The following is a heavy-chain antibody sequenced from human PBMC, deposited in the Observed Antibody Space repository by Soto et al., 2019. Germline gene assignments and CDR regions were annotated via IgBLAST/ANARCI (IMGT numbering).Heavy chain of an antibody. CDR1: GGTFSIYA. CDR2: IIPIFGTA. V-gene: IGHV1-69*13. D-gene: IGHD5-18*01. J-gene: IGHJ5*02. Sequence: ASVKVSCKASGGTFSIYAISWVLQAPGQGLEWMGGIIPIFGTANYAQKFQGRVTITADESTSTAYMELSSLRSEDTAVYYCARQLSGYSYGPIPNWFDPWGQGTLVTVSS. CDR3: ARQLSGYSYGPIPNWFDP.